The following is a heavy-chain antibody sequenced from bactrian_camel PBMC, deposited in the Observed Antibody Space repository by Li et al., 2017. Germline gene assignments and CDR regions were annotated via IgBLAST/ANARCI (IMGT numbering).Heavy chain of an antibody. CDR3: APWAQTLVVGTWEGY. CDR1: GGTYSTYR. D-gene: IGHD6*01. Sequence: HVQLVESGGGSVQAGGSLTLSCVAFGGTYSTYRSYCMGWFRQLPGKEREGVAVIYTGNSITYYADSVKGRFTVSRDNIENTVYLQMNSLKTEDSAMYYCAPWAQTLVVGTWEGYWAQGTQVTVS. CDR2: IYTGNSIT. J-gene: IGHJ4*01. V-gene: IGHV3S1*01.